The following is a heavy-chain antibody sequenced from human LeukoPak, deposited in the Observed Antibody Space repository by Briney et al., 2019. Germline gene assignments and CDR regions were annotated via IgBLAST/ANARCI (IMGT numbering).Heavy chain of an antibody. J-gene: IGHJ6*03. D-gene: IGHD6-19*01. CDR1: GYTFTGYY. CDR2: INPNSGGT. Sequence: ASVKVSCKASGYTFTGYYMHWVRQAPGQGLEWMGWINPNSGGTNYAQKFQGRVTMTRDTSISTAYMELSRLRSEDTAVYYCARVAVAGPYYYYYMDVWGKGTTVTISS. V-gene: IGHV1-2*02. CDR3: ARVAVAGPYYYYYMDV.